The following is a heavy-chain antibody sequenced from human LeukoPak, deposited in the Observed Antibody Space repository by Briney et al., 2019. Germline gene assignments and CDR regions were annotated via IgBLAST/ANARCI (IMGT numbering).Heavy chain of an antibody. CDR3: ARSIVGATTPFDY. CDR2: INHSGST. V-gene: IGHV4-34*01. CDR1: GGSFSGYY. D-gene: IGHD1-26*01. J-gene: IGHJ4*02. Sequence: SETLSLTCAVYGGSFSGYYWSWIRQPPGKGLEWIGEINHSGSTNYNPSLKSRVTISVDTSKNQFSLKLSSVTAADTAVYYCARSIVGATTPFDYWGQGTLVTVSS.